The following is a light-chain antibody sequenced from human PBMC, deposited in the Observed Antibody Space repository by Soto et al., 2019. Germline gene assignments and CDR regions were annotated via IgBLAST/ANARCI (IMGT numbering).Light chain of an antibody. CDR2: AAS. CDR1: QGISNS. J-gene: IGKJ5*01. V-gene: IGKV1-9*01. Sequence: DIHLTQSPSFLSASVGDRVIITCRASQGISNSLAWYQQKPGKAPKLLIYAASTLQSVVPSRFSGSGSGTELTLTISSLQPEDVATYYCQQVNSYPITFGQGTRLEIK. CDR3: QQVNSYPIT.